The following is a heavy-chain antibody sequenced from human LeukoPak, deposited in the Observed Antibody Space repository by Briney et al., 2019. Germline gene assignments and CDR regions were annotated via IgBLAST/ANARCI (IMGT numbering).Heavy chain of an antibody. CDR1: GFTFRSYW. V-gene: IGHV3-74*01. Sequence: GSLRLSCAAAGFTFRSYWLHWVRQAPGKGLVRFSRINNDGGSATYADYVKGRFTISRDNAKNTLYLQMNSLRAENTAVYYCARDETYSIDRWGQGTLVTVSS. J-gene: IGHJ5*02. CDR2: INNDGGSA. D-gene: IGHD2-21*01. CDR3: ARDETYSIDR.